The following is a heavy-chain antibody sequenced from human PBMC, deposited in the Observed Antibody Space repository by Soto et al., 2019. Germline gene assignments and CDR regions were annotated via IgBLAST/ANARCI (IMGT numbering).Heavy chain of an antibody. J-gene: IGHJ6*02. Sequence: SVKVSCKASGYTFTGYYMHGVRRSRLQWREGMGWINPNSGGTNYAQKFQGRVTMTRDTSISTAYMELSRLRSDDTAVYYCARNSYCSGGSCYGYYYYGMDVWGQGTTVTVSS. CDR1: GYTFTGYY. CDR3: ARNSYCSGGSCYGYYYYGMDV. D-gene: IGHD2-15*01. CDR2: INPNSGGT. V-gene: IGHV1-2*02.